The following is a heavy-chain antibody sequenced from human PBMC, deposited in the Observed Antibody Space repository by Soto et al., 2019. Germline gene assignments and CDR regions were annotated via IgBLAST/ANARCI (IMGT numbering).Heavy chain of an antibody. J-gene: IGHJ4*02. V-gene: IGHV3-7*01. CDR3: ARITWDTVTTTFDY. CDR1: GFTFSSYW. D-gene: IGHD4-17*01. Sequence: EVQLVESGGGLVQPGGSLRLSCAASGFTFSSYWMSWVRQAPGKGLEWVANIKQDGSEKYYVDSVKGRFTISRDNAKNSLYLQMNGLRAEDTAVYYCARITWDTVTTTFDYWGQGTLVTVSS. CDR2: IKQDGSEK.